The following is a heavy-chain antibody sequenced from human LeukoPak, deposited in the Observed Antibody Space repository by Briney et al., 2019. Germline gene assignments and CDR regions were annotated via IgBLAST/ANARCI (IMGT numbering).Heavy chain of an antibody. CDR3: AKDLSSSHVSEYFDY. Sequence: GGSLGLSCAASGFTFSSYAMSWVRQAPGKGLQWVSAISGSGGSTYYADSVKGRFTISRDNSKNTLYLQMNSLRAEDTAVYYCAKDLSSSHVSEYFDYWGQGTLVTVSS. J-gene: IGHJ4*02. V-gene: IGHV3-23*01. D-gene: IGHD2-15*01. CDR1: GFTFSSYA. CDR2: ISGSGGST.